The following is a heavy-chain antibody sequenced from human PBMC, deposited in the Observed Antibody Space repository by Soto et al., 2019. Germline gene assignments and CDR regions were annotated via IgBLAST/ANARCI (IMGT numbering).Heavy chain of an antibody. J-gene: IGHJ4*02. Sequence: VGSLRLSCAGSGFTFSDYYMTWIRQAPGEGLEWVSYINTLSSAIYYADSVKGRFTISRDNAKNSLYLQMNSLRAEDTAVYYCARRLQWQLRPLDSWGRGTLVTVSS. CDR1: GFTFSDYY. D-gene: IGHD6-19*01. V-gene: IGHV3-11*01. CDR2: INTLSSAI. CDR3: ARRLQWQLRPLDS.